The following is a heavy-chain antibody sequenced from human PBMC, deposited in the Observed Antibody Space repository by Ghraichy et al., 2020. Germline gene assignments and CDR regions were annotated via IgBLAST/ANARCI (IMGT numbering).Heavy chain of an antibody. CDR2: ISGSGGST. CDR1: GFTFSSYA. V-gene: IGHV3-23*01. CDR3: AKDRSSWLVVGATMRGVFDY. J-gene: IGHJ4*02. Sequence: GESLNISCAASGFTFSSYAMSWVRQAPGKGLEWVSAISGSGGSTYYADSVKGRFTISRDNSKNTLYLQMNSLRAEDTAVYYCAKDRSSWLVVGATMRGVFDYWGQGTLVTVSS. D-gene: IGHD1-26*01.